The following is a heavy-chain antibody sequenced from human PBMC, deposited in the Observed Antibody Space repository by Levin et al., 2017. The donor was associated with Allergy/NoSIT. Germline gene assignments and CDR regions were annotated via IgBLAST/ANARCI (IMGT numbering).Heavy chain of an antibody. CDR2: IWYDGSNK. J-gene: IGHJ4*02. CDR3: ARLMVQGVTDY. CDR1: GFTFSSYG. Sequence: LSLTCAASGFTFSSYGMHWVRQAPGKGLEWVAVIWYDGSNKYYADSVKGRFTISRDNSKNTLYLQMNSLRAEDTAVYYCARLMVQGVTDYWGQGTLVTVSS. V-gene: IGHV3-33*01. D-gene: IGHD3-10*01.